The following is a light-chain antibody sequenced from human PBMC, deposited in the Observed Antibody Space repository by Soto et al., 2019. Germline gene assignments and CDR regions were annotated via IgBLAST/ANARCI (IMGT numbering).Light chain of an antibody. V-gene: IGKV3-20*01. CDR3: HQYGTSPQT. Sequence: EIVMTQSPPTLSVSPGERATLSCRASQSVTSSYLAWYQQKPGQAPRLLIYAASSRASAIPDRFSGSGSGTDFTLTISRLEPEDFAVYYCHQYGTSPQTFGQGTKVDIK. J-gene: IGKJ1*01. CDR1: QSVTSSY. CDR2: AAS.